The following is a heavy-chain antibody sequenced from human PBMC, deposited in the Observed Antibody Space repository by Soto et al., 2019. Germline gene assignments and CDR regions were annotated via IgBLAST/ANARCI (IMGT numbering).Heavy chain of an antibody. CDR2: IYYSGNT. J-gene: IGHJ4*02. CDR3: ARRVTRPERFDY. D-gene: IGHD4-4*01. V-gene: IGHV4-39*01. CDR1: GGSISRTTYY. Sequence: QLQLQESGPGLVKPSETLSLTCIVSGGSISRTTYYWGWIRQPPGKGLEWIGNIYYSGNTYYNPSLQRRVTISVDTSKNQFSLKLTSATAADTAVYYCARRVTRPERFDYWGQGALVTVSS.